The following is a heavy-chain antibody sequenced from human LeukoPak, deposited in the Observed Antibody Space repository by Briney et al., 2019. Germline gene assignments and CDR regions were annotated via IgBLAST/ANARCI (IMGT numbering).Heavy chain of an antibody. CDR3: AKAGRIAAAGIGSVYGMDV. J-gene: IGHJ6*02. Sequence: GRSLRLSCAASGFTFSSYGMHWVRQAPGKGLEWVAVISYDGSNKYYADSVKGRFTISRDNSKNTLYLQMNSLRAEDTAVYYRAKAGRIAAAGIGSVYGMDVWGQGTTVTVSS. CDR2: ISYDGSNK. D-gene: IGHD6-13*01. V-gene: IGHV3-30*18. CDR1: GFTFSSYG.